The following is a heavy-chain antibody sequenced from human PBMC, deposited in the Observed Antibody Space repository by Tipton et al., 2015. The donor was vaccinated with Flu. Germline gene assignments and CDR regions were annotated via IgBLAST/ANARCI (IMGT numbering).Heavy chain of an antibody. CDR1: GFTLSNYA. J-gene: IGHJ3*01. CDR2: ILSDGTRR. V-gene: IGHV3-30-3*02. D-gene: IGHD5-24*01. Sequence: SLRLSCTTSGFTLSNYAMHWVRQAPGEGLEWVALILSDGTRRYNTDSVKGRFFISRDSSTNTLFLQMNSLSADDTAVYYCAKNRDEYNLDAFDFWGQGKVVTVSS. CDR3: AKNRDEYNLDAFDF.